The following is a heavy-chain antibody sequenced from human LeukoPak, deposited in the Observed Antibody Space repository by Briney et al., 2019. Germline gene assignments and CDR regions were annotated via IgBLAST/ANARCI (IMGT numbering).Heavy chain of an antibody. CDR2: IYYSGNT. J-gene: IGHJ5*02. V-gene: IGHV4-39*01. CDR1: GGSISSSNYY. Sequence: SETLSLTCTVSGGSISSSNYYWGWIRQPPGKGLEWIGSIYYSGNTYYNPSLDSRVTISVDTSKNQFSLRLSSVTAADTAVYYCARLPYSSSWYSQYNWFDRWGQGTLVTVSS. CDR3: ARLPYSSSWYSQYNWFDR. D-gene: IGHD6-13*01.